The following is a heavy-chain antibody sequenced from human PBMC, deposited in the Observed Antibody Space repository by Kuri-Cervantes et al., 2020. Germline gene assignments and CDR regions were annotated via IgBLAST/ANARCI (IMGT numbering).Heavy chain of an antibody. CDR3: ARQPPHYYMDV. V-gene: IGHV4-34*01. CDR1: GGSFSGYY. J-gene: IGHJ6*03. Sequence: SETLSLTCAVYGGSFSGYYWSWIRQPPGKGLEWIGEINHSGSTNDNPSLKSRVTISLDTSKNQFSLKLTSVTAADTAVYYCARQPPHYYMDVWGKGTTVTVSS. CDR2: INHSGST.